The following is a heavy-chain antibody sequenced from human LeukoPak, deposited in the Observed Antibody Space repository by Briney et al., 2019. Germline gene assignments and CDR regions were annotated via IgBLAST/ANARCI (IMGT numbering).Heavy chain of an antibody. CDR2: IYHSGST. J-gene: IGHJ5*02. CDR1: GYSISSGYY. V-gene: IGHV4-38-2*01. CDR3: ARGRFYYDILTGYLT. D-gene: IGHD3-9*01. Sequence: KPSETLSLTCAVSGYSISSGYYWGWIRQPPGKGLEWIGSIYHSGSTYYNPSLKSRVTISVDTSKNQFSLKLSSVTAADTAVYYCARGRFYYDILTGYLTWGQGTLVTVSS.